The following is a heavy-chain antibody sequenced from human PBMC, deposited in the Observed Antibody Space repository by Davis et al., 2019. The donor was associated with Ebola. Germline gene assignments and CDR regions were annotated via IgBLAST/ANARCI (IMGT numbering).Heavy chain of an antibody. CDR2: ISAYNGNT. D-gene: IGHD5-18*01. V-gene: IGHV1-18*04. CDR3: ARGSQDTTIFLDFIY. Sequence: ASVKVSCKASGYTFTSYGVSWVRQAPGQGLEWMGWISAYNGNTHYAQKFQGRVTITADKSTSTAYMELRSLRSEDTAVYYCARGSQDTTIFLDFIYWGQGTLVIVSS. CDR1: GYTFTSYG. J-gene: IGHJ4*02.